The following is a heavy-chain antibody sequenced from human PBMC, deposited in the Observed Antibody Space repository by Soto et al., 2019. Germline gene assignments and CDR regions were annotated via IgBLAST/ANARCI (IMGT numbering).Heavy chain of an antibody. J-gene: IGHJ4*02. D-gene: IGHD6-13*01. CDR1: GVSFSDNN. CDR2: ISYDGTNK. CDR3: AKDRSNSWSFDY. V-gene: IGHV3-30*18. Sequence: AGSIKISRAASGVSFSDNNMHWVRKAPGKGLEWVAVISYDGTNKYYADSVKGRFTISRDNSGNTLSLQMNSLGAGDTAVYYCAKDRSNSWSFDYWGQGTLVTGSS.